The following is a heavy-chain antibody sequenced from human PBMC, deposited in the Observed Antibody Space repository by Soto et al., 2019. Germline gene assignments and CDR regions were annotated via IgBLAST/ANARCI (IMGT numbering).Heavy chain of an antibody. Sequence: SVNFSCKASGGTFSSYAITRVRQAPGQGLEWMGGIIPIFGTANYAQKFQGRFTISRDNSKNTLYLQMNSLRAEDTAVYYCAKAWLYSSGSRYYFDYWGQGTLLTVSS. J-gene: IGHJ4*02. V-gene: IGHV1-69*05. CDR1: GGTFSSYA. D-gene: IGHD6-19*01. CDR2: IIPIFGTA. CDR3: AKAWLYSSGSRYYFDY.